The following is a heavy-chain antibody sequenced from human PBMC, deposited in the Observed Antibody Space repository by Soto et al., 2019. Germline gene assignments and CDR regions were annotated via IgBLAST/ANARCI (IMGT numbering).Heavy chain of an antibody. D-gene: IGHD6-6*01. Sequence: ASVKVSCKASGYTFTGYYMHWVRQAPGQGRAWMGWINPNSGGTKYAQKSQGRVTMTRDTSISTAYMELSSLRSDDTAVYYCARGRKEQPVDYYYYYGMDVWGQGTTVTV. CDR1: GYTFTGYY. CDR3: ARGRKEQPVDYYYYYGMDV. CDR2: INPNSGGT. J-gene: IGHJ6*02. V-gene: IGHV1-2*02.